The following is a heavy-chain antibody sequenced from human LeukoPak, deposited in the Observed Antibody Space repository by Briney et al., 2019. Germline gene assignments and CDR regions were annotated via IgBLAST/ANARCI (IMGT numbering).Heavy chain of an antibody. J-gene: IGHJ4*02. CDR3: ARHQLRGFLDDN. D-gene: IGHD3-10*01. Sequence: SETLSLTCTVSGGSISSYYWSWIRQPPGKGLEWIGYMYYSGSTNYNPSLKSRLTISIDTSKNQFSLRLTSVTAADTAVYFCARHQLRGFLDDNWGQGTLVTVSS. CDR1: GGSISSYY. CDR2: MYYSGST. V-gene: IGHV4-59*08.